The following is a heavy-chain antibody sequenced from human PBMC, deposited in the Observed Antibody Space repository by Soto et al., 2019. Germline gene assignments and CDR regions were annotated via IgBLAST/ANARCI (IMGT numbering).Heavy chain of an antibody. V-gene: IGHV4-31*03. D-gene: IGHD2-8*01. CDR1: GGSISSGGYY. J-gene: IGHJ4*02. CDR2: IYYSGST. Sequence: SETLSLSCTVSGGSISSGGYYWSWIRQHPGKGLEWIGYIYYSGSTYYNPSLKSRVTISVDTSKNQFSLKLSSVTAADTAVYYCASICTNGVCYKGEFDYWGQGTLVTASS. CDR3: ASICTNGVCYKGEFDY.